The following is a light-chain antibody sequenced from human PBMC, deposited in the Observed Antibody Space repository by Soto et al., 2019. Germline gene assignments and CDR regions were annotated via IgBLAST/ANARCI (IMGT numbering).Light chain of an antibody. Sequence: IVLTQSPPTLSVSPGERATLSFRASQSISSNLGWYQQKPGQAPRLLIYGASTRASGIPPRFSGSGSGTEFTLAISSLQSEDSAIYYCQQYNNCPWTFGQGTKVDIK. CDR3: QQYNNCPWT. J-gene: IGKJ1*01. CDR2: GAS. V-gene: IGKV3-15*01. CDR1: QSISSN.